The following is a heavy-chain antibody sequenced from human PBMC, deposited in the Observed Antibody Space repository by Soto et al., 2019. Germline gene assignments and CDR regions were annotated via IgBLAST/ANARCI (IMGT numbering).Heavy chain of an antibody. CDR2: ISSSSSVI. Sequence: EVQLVESGGGLVQPGGSLRLSCATSGFILSDCVMNWVRQAPGKGLEGVSYISSSSSVIDYADSVKGRFTVSRDNARNSLYLQMNSLRAEDTAVYYCARDLSWGSNWYYYMDVWGKGTTVTVSS. V-gene: IGHV3-48*01. CDR1: GFILSDCV. CDR3: ARDLSWGSNWYYYMDV. D-gene: IGHD7-27*01. J-gene: IGHJ6*03.